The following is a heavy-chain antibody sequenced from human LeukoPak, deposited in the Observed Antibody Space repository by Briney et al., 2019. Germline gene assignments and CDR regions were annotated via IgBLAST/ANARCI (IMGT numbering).Heavy chain of an antibody. V-gene: IGHV4-30-4*01. CDR2: IYYNGST. CDR1: GGSISSGDYY. CDR3: ARDTDFGRSWSSYLDY. D-gene: IGHD3-10*01. Sequence: PSETLSLTCTVSGGSISSGDYYWSWIRQPPGKGLEWIGYIYYNGSTYYNPSLKSRVTISVDTSKNQFSLKLSSVTAADTAVYYCARDTDFGRSWSSYLDYWGQGTLVSVSS. J-gene: IGHJ4*02.